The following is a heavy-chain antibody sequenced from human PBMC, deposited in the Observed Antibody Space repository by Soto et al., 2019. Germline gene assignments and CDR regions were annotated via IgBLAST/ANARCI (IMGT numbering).Heavy chain of an antibody. Sequence: AGESLKSSCRTPGYRFTSYWIAWVRQMPGKGLEWMGIIFPSDSDTRYSPSFQGQVTISADRSTSTVFLQWASLKASDTAVYFCARKDKSGYFNWFDTWGQGTLVTVS. CDR2: IFPSDSDT. CDR3: ARKDKSGYFNWFDT. J-gene: IGHJ5*02. V-gene: IGHV5-51*01. D-gene: IGHD3-22*01. CDR1: GYRFTSYW.